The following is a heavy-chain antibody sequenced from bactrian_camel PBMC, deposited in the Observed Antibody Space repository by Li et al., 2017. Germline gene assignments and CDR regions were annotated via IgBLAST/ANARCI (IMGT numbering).Heavy chain of an antibody. CDR2: IAGDGRT. J-gene: IGHJ4*01. CDR3: VAARGGCHLLDLPQAYNY. Sequence: QLVESGGGSVQAGGSLRLSCVISGYTLPMNMGWFRRLPGQEREGVAAIAGDGRTNYADSVKGRFTISRDNAKNTLYLQMNNLKPEDTATYYCVAARGGCHLLDLPQAYNYWGQGTQVTVS. D-gene: IGHD3*01. CDR1: GYTLPMN. V-gene: IGHV3S53*01.